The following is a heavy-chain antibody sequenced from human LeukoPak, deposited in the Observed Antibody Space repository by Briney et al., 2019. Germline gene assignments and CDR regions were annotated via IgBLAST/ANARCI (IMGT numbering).Heavy chain of an antibody. CDR3: AKDSRYDSSGYTDY. V-gene: IGHV3-30*02. D-gene: IGHD3-22*01. CDR1: GFTFSSYG. CDR2: IWYDGSNK. J-gene: IGHJ4*02. Sequence: GGSLRLSCAASGFTFSSYGMHWVRQAPGKGLEWVAVIWYDGSNKYYADSVKGRFTISRDNSKNTLYLQMNSLRPEDTAFYYCAKDSRYDSSGYTDYWGQGTLVTVSS.